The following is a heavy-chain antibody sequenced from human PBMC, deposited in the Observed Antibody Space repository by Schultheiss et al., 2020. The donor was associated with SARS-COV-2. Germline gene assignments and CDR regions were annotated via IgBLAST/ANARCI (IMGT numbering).Heavy chain of an antibody. Sequence: ASVKVSCKASGYTFTAYYMHWVRQAPGQGLEWMGWINPKSEDTTYAQRFQGRITLTSDTSISTAFMELRSLHSDDTAVYYCARGFRNGWDELDFWGQGTLVTVSS. J-gene: IGHJ4*02. D-gene: IGHD6-19*01. CDR2: INPKSEDT. CDR1: GYTFTAYY. V-gene: IGHV1-2*02. CDR3: ARGFRNGWDELDF.